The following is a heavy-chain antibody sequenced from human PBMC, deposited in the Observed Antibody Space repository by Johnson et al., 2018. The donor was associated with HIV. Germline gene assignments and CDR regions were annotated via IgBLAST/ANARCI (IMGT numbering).Heavy chain of an antibody. V-gene: IGHV3-30*04. J-gene: IGHJ3*01. CDR3: AQEEAGYSPGGM. CDR2: ISYDGSNK. Sequence: QVQLVESGGGVVQPGRSLRLSCAASGFTFSSYAMHWVRQAPGKGLEWVAVISYDGSNKYYADSVKGRFTISRDNSKNTLYLQMNSLRTEDTAVDYCAQEEAGYSPGGMWGPWTKVTFSS. CDR1: GFTFSSYA. D-gene: IGHD6-13*01.